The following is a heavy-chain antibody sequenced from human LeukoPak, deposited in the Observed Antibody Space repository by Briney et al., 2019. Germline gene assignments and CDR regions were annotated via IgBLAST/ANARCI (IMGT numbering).Heavy chain of an antibody. CDR3: AREWFGELI. CDR1: GFTFSDYY. CDR2: IRHSSSDI. J-gene: IGHJ4*02. D-gene: IGHD3-10*01. V-gene: IGHV3-11*06. Sequence: GGSLRLSCAASGFTFSDYYMSWVRQAPGKGLEWISFIRHSSSDIYYADSVKGRFTISRDNAKNSLYLQMNSLRAEDTAVYYCAREWFGELIWGQGTLVTVSS.